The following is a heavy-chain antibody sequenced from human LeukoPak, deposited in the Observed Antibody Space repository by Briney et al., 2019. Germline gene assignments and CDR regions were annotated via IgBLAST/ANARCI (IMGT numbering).Heavy chain of an antibody. J-gene: IGHJ6*03. CDR2: IIPIFGTA. V-gene: IGHV1-69*13. CDR1: GYTFTGYY. Sequence: GASVKVSCKASGYTFTGYYMHWVRQAPGQGLEWMGWIIPIFGTANYAQKFQGRVTITADESTSTAYMELSSLRSEDTAVYYCARVRAVAGPRYYYYYMDVWGKGTTVTISS. CDR3: ARVRAVAGPRYYYYYMDV. D-gene: IGHD6-19*01.